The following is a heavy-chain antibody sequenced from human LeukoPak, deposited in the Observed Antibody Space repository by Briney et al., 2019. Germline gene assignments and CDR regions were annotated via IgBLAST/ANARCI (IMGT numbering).Heavy chain of an antibody. CDR1: GGSFSGYY. D-gene: IGHD4-17*01. Sequence: SETLSLTCAVYGGSFSGYYWSWIRQPPGKGLEWIGEINHSGSTNYNPSLKSRVTISVDTSKNQFSLKLSSVTAADTAVYYCARGTTVTTPYYFDCWGQGTLVTVSS. CDR2: INHSGST. CDR3: ARGTTVTTPYYFDC. V-gene: IGHV4-34*01. J-gene: IGHJ4*02.